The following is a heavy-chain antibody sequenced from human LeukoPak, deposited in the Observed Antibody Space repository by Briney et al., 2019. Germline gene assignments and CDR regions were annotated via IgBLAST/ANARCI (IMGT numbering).Heavy chain of an antibody. Sequence: SETLSLTCTVSGGSISSYYWSWIRQPPGKGLEWIGNIYYSGSTNYNPSLKSRVTISVDTSKNQFSLKLSSVTAADTAVYYCARHRYSGYDPPSYFDYWGQGTLVTVSS. CDR3: ARHRYSGYDPPSYFDY. V-gene: IGHV4-59*08. D-gene: IGHD5-12*01. CDR1: GGSISSYY. J-gene: IGHJ4*02. CDR2: IYYSGST.